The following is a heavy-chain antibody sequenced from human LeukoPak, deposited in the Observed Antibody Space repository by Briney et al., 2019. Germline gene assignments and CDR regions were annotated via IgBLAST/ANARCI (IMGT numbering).Heavy chain of an antibody. V-gene: IGHV1-8*01. Sequence: ASVKVSCKASGYTFTSYDINWVRQATGQGLEWMGWMNPNSGNTGYAQKFQGRVTMTRNTSISTAYMELSSLRSEDTAVYYCARGRYSSGWHNYYYYYGMDVWGRGTTVTVSS. CDR1: GYTFTSYD. CDR2: MNPNSGNT. J-gene: IGHJ6*02. CDR3: ARGRYSSGWHNYYYYYGMDV. D-gene: IGHD6-19*01.